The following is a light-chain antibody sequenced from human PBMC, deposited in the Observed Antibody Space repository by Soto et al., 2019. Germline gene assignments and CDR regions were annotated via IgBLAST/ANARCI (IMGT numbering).Light chain of an antibody. CDR2: DAS. V-gene: IGKV1-5*01. CDR1: QSISSW. J-gene: IGKJ4*01. CDR3: HQYNSFPLT. Sequence: DIPMTQSPSTLSASVGDRVTITCRASQSISSWLAWYQQKPGKATKLLIYDASSLESGVPSRFSGSGAGTEFTLTISSLQPDDFATYYCHQYNSFPLTFGGGTKVEIK.